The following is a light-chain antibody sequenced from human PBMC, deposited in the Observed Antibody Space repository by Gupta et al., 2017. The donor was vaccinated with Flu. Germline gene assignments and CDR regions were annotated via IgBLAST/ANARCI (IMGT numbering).Light chain of an antibody. CDR3: QKFNGAPLT. CDR2: AAS. V-gene: IGKV1-27*01. J-gene: IGKJ4*01. Sequence: HKPGKGPSLLIYAASTLHSGVPSRFSGSGSGTEFTLTISSLQPEDVATYYCQKFNGAPLTFGGGTKVEI.